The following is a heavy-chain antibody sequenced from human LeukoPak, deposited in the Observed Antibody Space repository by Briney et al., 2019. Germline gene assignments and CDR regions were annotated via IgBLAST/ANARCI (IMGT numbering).Heavy chain of an antibody. CDR2: IFTSGST. D-gene: IGHD5-12*01. CDR1: GGSITSDRYY. CDR3: ARTVAMIGMYYFDY. Sequence: SETLSLTRTVSGGSITSDRYYGSWIRQPAGKGLEWIGRIFTSGSTHSDPSLKSRLTMSVDRPKNQFSLRLTSVTAADTGVYYCARTVAMIGMYYFDYWGQGTVVTVSS. V-gene: IGHV4-61*02. J-gene: IGHJ4*02.